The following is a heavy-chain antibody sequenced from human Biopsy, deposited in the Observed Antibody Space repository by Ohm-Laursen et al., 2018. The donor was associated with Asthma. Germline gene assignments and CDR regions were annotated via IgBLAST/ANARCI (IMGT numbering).Heavy chain of an antibody. CDR1: GDSITSGGCC. Sequence: TLSLTWTVSGDSITSGGCCWNWIRQHPGKGLEWIGDIHHSGTSYFNPSLKSRVSFSRDTSKYQFSLRLSSVTAADTAMYYCARIPRRSGSYFVDYWGQGTLVTVSS. V-gene: IGHV4-31*02. D-gene: IGHD3-22*01. J-gene: IGHJ4*02. CDR2: IHHSGTS. CDR3: ARIPRRSGSYFVDY.